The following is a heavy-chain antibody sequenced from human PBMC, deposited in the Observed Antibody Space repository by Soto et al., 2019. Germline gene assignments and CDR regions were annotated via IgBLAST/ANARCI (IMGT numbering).Heavy chain of an antibody. V-gene: IGHV4-59*01. Sequence: SETLSLTCSVSAGSISRYYWGWVRQSPGEVLEWIAHISYTVDASYNPSLKSRVTISLDTSKNQIALRLMSVTAADTAVYYCVGSLMSRAMESFDYWGQGXLVTVYS. D-gene: IGHD5-18*01. CDR2: ISYTVDA. J-gene: IGHJ4*02. CDR1: AGSISRYY. CDR3: VGSLMSRAMESFDY.